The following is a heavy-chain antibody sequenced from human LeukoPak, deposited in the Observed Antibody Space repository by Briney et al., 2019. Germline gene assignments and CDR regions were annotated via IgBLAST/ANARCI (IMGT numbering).Heavy chain of an antibody. CDR2: IIPILGTA. CDR1: GGTFSSYA. J-gene: IGHJ4*02. D-gene: IGHD6-13*01. CDR3: ARGAQRGYSSSWPLLVDY. V-gene: IGHV1-69*04. Sequence: ASVKVSCKASGGTFSSYAISWVRQAPGQGLEWMGRIIPILGTATYAQKFQGRVMITADKSTSTAYMELSSLRSEDTAVYYCARGAQRGYSSSWPLLVDYWGQGTLVTVSS.